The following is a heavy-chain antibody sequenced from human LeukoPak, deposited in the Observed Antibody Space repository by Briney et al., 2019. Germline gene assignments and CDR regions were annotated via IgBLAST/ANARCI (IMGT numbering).Heavy chain of an antibody. J-gene: IGHJ4*02. CDR2: ISPSSNTI. CDR1: GFTFSAYS. Sequence: GGSLRLSCAVSGFTFSAYSMSWVRQAPGKGLEWVSFISPSSNTIYYADSVKGRFTISRDNSQNMVYLQMNNLGAEDTAMYYCASRGLNSASGVYYDFWGQGTLVTVSS. D-gene: IGHD3-10*01. V-gene: IGHV3-48*01. CDR3: ASRGLNSASGVYYDF.